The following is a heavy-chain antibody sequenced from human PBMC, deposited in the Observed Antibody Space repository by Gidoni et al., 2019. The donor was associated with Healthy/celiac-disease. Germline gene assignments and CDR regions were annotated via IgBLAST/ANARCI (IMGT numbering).Heavy chain of an antibody. D-gene: IGHD2-15*01. CDR3: ARDRDCSGGSCFLSYFDY. V-gene: IGHV3-48*01. CDR2: ISSSSSTI. CDR1: GFTFSSYI. J-gene: IGHJ4*02. Sequence: EVQLVESGGGLVQPGGSLRLSCAASGFTFSSYIMNWVRQAPGKGLEWVSYISSSSSTIYYADSVKGRFTISRDNDKNSLYLQMNSLRAEDTDVYYCARDRDCSGGSCFLSYFDYWGQGTLVTVSS.